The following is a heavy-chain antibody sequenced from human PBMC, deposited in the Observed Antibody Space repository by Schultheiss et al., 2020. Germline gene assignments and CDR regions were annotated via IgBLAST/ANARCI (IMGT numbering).Heavy chain of an antibody. CDR2: ISSSGSGGST. Sequence: GGSLRLSCAASGFTFSSYGMHWVRQAPGKGLEWVSSISSSGSGGSTYYADSVKGRFTISRDNAKNSVYLQMNSLRAEDTAVYFCAKLGAMTYYYYYVDVWGKGTTVTVSS. CDR1: GFTFSSYG. CDR3: AKLGAMTYYYYYVDV. D-gene: IGHD2-2*01. J-gene: IGHJ6*03. V-gene: IGHV3-48*04.